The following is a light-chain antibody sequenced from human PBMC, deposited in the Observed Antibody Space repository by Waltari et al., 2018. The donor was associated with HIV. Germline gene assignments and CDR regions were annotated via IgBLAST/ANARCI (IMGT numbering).Light chain of an antibody. Sequence: DIVMTQSPDSLAVSLGARAPITCKSSQSVLSSSNNKNYLTWYQQKPGQPPKLLLFWASTRQSGVPDRFSGSGSGADFTLTISSLQAEDVAVYYCQQCYSTPYTFGQGTKLEIK. CDR1: QSVLSSSNNKNY. J-gene: IGKJ2*01. V-gene: IGKV4-1*01. CDR3: QQCYSTPYT. CDR2: WAS.